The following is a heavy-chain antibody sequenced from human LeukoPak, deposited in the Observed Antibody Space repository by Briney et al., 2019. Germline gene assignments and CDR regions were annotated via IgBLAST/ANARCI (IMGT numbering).Heavy chain of an antibody. CDR3: AKVGDNSGYHEYFDY. D-gene: IGHD5-12*01. CDR1: GFTFTSYA. V-gene: IGHV3-23*01. Sequence: PGGSLRLSCAASGFTFTSYAMSWVRQAPGKGLEWVSTIYTNGGGTYYADSVKGRLTTSTDKSKNTLFLQMNNLRAEDTAVYYCAKVGDNSGYHEYFDYWGQGTLVTVSS. CDR2: IYTNGGGT. J-gene: IGHJ4*02.